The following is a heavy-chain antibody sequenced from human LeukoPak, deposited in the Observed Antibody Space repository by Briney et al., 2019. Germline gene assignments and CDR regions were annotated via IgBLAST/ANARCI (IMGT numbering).Heavy chain of an antibody. CDR2: IKQDGSEK. Sequence: GGSLRLSCAASGFTFSSYWMSWVRQAPGKGLEWVANIKQDGSEKYYVDSVKGRFTISRDNAKNSLYLQMNSLRAEDTAVYYCAKDAYVGVVGATFDYWGQGTLVTVSS. D-gene: IGHD1-26*01. J-gene: IGHJ4*02. V-gene: IGHV3-7*03. CDR1: GFTFSSYW. CDR3: AKDAYVGVVGATFDY.